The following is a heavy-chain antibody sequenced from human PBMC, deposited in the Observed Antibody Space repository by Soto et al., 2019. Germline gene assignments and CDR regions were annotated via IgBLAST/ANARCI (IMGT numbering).Heavy chain of an antibody. CDR2: IIPIFGTA. CDR1: GGTFSSYA. CDR3: ARGPVLGVVVVAATHSSPYYFDY. J-gene: IGHJ4*02. D-gene: IGHD2-15*01. V-gene: IGHV1-69*13. Sequence: SVKVSCKASGGTFSSYAISWVRQAPGQGLEWMGGIIPIFGTANYAQKFQGRVTITADESTSTAYMELSSLRSEDTAVYYCARGPVLGVVVVAATHSSPYYFDYWGQGTLVTVSS.